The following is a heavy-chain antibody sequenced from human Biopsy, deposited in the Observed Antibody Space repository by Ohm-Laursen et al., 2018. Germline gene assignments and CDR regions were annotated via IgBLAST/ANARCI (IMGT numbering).Heavy chain of an antibody. CDR3: TRAEAGSGSLLYFDY. Sequence: SLRLSCSALEFIFSRFWMYWVRQAPGKGLVWVSRINSDGSSTNYADAVKGRFTISRDNAKNTVFLQMNSLRAEYTAVYYCTRAEAGSGSLLYFDYWGQGTLVTVSS. D-gene: IGHD3-10*01. J-gene: IGHJ4*02. V-gene: IGHV3-74*01. CDR1: EFIFSRFW. CDR2: INSDGSST.